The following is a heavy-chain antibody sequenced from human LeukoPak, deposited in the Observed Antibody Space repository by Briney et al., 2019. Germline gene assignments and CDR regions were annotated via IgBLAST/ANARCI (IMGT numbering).Heavy chain of an antibody. J-gene: IGHJ4*02. CDR1: GFTFRSYW. CDR3: ARGSHYYDSSGAFDY. CDR2: IKQDGSEK. D-gene: IGHD3-22*01. Sequence: PGGSLRLSCAASGFTFRSYWMSWVRQAPGKGLEWVANIKQDGSEKFYVDSVKGRFTISRDNAKNSVYLQMNSLRVEDTAMYHCARGSHYYDSSGAFDYWGQGTLVTVSS. V-gene: IGHV3-7*01.